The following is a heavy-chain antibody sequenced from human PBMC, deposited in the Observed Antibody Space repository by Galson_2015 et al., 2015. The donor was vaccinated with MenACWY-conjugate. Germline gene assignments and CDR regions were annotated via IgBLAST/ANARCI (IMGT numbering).Heavy chain of an antibody. V-gene: IGHV3-23*01. D-gene: IGHD5-12*01. CDR1: GFTFSSYA. CDR3: AKPDPMIGYRSRLDY. J-gene: IGHJ4*02. Sequence: SLRLSCAASGFTFSSYAMSWVRQAPGKGLEWLSTIDGSDGSTFYADSVRGRFTISRDNSKNTLYLQMNSLRAEDTAVYYCAKPDPMIGYRSRLDYWGKGTLVTVSS. CDR2: IDGSDGST.